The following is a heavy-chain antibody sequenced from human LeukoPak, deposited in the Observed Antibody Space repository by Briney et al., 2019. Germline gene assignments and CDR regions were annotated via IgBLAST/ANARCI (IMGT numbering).Heavy chain of an antibody. CDR3: AGDYSSSSGFGYYYYMDV. CDR1: GGSISSYY. D-gene: IGHD6-6*01. J-gene: IGHJ6*03. CDR2: IYTSGST. Sequence: PSETLSLTCTVSGGSISSYYWSWIRQPAGKGLEWIGRIYTSGSTNYNPSLKSRVTMSVDTSKNQFSLKLSSVTAADTAVYYCAGDYSSSSGFGYYYYMDVWGQGTLVTVSS. V-gene: IGHV4-4*07.